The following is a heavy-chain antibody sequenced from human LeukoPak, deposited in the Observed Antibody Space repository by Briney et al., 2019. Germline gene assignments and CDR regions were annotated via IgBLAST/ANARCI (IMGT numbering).Heavy chain of an antibody. V-gene: IGHV5-51*01. CDR2: IYPGDSDT. D-gene: IGHD2-15*01. CDR3: ARRYCSGGSCYDGAFDI. J-gene: IGHJ3*02. Sequence: GESLKISCKGSGYSFTSYWIGWVRQMPGKGLEWMGIIYPGDSDTRYSPSFQGQVTFSADKSISTAYLQWSSLKASDTAMYYCARRYCSGGSCYDGAFDIWGQGTMVTVSS. CDR1: GYSFTSYW.